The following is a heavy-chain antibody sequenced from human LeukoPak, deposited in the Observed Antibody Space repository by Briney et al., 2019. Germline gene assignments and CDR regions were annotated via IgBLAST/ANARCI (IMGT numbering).Heavy chain of an antibody. CDR3: ARESITIFGVVID. CDR1: GFTLSSYS. J-gene: IGHJ4*02. V-gene: IGHV3-48*01. CDR2: ISSSGTTK. D-gene: IGHD3-3*01. Sequence: GGSLRLSCAASGFTLSSYSMNWVRQAPGKGLQWASYISSSGTTKTYADSVKGRFTISRDIAKKSLNLQMNSLRAEDTAVYYCARESITIFGVVIDWGQGTLVTVSS.